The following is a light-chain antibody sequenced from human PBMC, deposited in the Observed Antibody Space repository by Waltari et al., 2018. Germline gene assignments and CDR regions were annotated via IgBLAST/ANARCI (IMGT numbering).Light chain of an antibody. CDR3: QQCGSSPWT. CDR1: QFVSSSY. V-gene: IGKV3-20*01. Sequence: EIVLTQSPGTLSLSPGERATLSCRASQFVSSSYLAWYQQNPGQAPRLLIYGASISATGIPDRFSGSGSGTDFTLTISRLEPEDFAVYYCQQCGSSPWTFGQGTKVEIK. J-gene: IGKJ1*01. CDR2: GAS.